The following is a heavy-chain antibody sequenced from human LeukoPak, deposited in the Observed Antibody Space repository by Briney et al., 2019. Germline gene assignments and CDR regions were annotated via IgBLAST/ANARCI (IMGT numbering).Heavy chain of an antibody. D-gene: IGHD3-10*01. V-gene: IGHV1-2*02. CDR1: GYTLTSYY. CDR3: ALGQLFFYMDY. Sequence: ASVKVSFKASGYTLTSYYMHWLRQAPGQGLEWMGWINPNSDGTNYAQKFQGRVTMTRDTSINTAYMELSRLRSDDTAVFYCALGQLFFYMDYWGQGTLVTVSS. J-gene: IGHJ4*02. CDR2: INPNSDGT.